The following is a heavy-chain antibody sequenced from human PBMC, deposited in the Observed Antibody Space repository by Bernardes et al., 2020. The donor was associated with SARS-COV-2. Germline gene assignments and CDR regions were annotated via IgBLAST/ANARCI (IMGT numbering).Heavy chain of an antibody. CDR1: GFTFSNYG. V-gene: IGHV3-30*18. D-gene: IGHD5-18*01. Sequence: GGSLRLSCAASGFTFSNYGMHWVRQAPGKGLEWVADISYEGSIKHYGDSVKGRFTISRDNSKSTVYLQMNSLRAEDTAVYYCAKRIQVFKLGDEWFDPWGQGTLVIVSS. J-gene: IGHJ5*02. CDR3: AKRIQVFKLGDEWFDP. CDR2: ISYEGSIK.